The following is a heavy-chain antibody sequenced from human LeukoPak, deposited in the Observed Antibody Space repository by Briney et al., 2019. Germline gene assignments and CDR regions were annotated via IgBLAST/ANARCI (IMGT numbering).Heavy chain of an antibody. D-gene: IGHD6-13*01. CDR2: VKSKTDGGAT. CDR3: TTIAAAGYLDY. Sequence: GGSLRLSCAASGFTFSNAWMSWVRQAPGKGLEWVGRVKSKTDGGATDYAAPVKGRFTISRDDSKNTLYLQMNSLNTEDTAVYYCTTIAAAGYLDYWGQGTLVTVSS. CDR1: GFTFSNAW. V-gene: IGHV3-15*01. J-gene: IGHJ4*02.